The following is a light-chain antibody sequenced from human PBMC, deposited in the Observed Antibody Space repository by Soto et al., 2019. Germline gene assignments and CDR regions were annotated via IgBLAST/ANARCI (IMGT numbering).Light chain of an antibody. J-gene: IGLJ2*01. CDR2: EDN. CDR3: QSYDSSNFV. CDR1: SGSIASHY. Sequence: NFMLTQPHSVSESPGKTVTISCTRSSGSIASHYVQWYQQRPGSAPTTVIYEDNQRPSGVPDRFSGSIDSSSNSASLTISGLKTEDEADYYCQSYDSSNFVFGGGTKVTVL. V-gene: IGLV6-57*04.